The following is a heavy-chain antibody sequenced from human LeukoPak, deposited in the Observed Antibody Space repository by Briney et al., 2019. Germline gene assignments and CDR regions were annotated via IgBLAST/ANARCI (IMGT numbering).Heavy chain of an antibody. V-gene: IGHV3-30*02. CDR3: AKDSWDGYYYMDV. D-gene: IGHD1-26*01. J-gene: IGHJ6*03. Sequence: GGSLRLSCAASGFTFGNYGMNWVRQAPGKGLEWVAFIRYDGSNKYYADSVKGRFTISRDNSKNTLYLQMNSLRAEDTAVYYCAKDSWDGYYYMDVWGKGTTVTISS. CDR2: IRYDGSNK. CDR1: GFTFGNYG.